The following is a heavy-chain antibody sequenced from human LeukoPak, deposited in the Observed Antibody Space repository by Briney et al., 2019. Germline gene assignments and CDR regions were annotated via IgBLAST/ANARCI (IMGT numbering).Heavy chain of an antibody. CDR1: GITFSNAW. CDR3: TTYSRGSCPF. D-gene: IGHD6-19*01. CDR2: IYRSSNGETT. V-gene: IGHV3-15*01. Sequence: GGSLRLSCAASGITFSNAWMTWVRQAPGKGLEWVGRIYRSSNGETTDYGAPVKGRFTMSRDDSKNTLYLQMNSLKTEDTAVYYCTTYSRGSCPFWGPGTLVTVSS. J-gene: IGHJ4*02.